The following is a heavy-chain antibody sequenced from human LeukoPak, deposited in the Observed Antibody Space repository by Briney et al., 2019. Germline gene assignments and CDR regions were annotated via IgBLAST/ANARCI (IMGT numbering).Heavy chain of an antibody. CDR3: ASVRSGRYYFDY. D-gene: IGHD5-24*01. Sequence: SETLSLTCTVSGGSVSSGSYYWSWIRQPPGKGLEWIGYIYYSGSTNYSPSLKSRVTISVDTSKNQFSLKLTSVTAADTAVCYCASVRSGRYYFDYWGQGTLVTVSS. CDR1: GGSVSSGSYY. V-gene: IGHV4-61*01. CDR2: IYYSGST. J-gene: IGHJ4*02.